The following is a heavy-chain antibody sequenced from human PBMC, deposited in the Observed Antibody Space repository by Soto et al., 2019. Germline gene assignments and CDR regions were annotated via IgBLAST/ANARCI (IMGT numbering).Heavy chain of an antibody. Sequence: PSETLGLTCAVYGGSFSGYYWSWLRQPPGKGLEWIVEINHSGSPNYNPSLKSRVTISVDTSNNQFSLKMTSVTAADTAVYYCATANWSHHYFDPWGQGTLVTAPQ. CDR1: GGSFSGYY. CDR2: INHSGSP. CDR3: ATANWSHHYFDP. V-gene: IGHV4-34*01. J-gene: IGHJ5*02. D-gene: IGHD1-1*01.